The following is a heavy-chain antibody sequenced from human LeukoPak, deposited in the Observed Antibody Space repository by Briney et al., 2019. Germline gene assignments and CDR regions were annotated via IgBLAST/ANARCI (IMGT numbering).Heavy chain of an antibody. CDR1: GYTLTELS. CDR3: ARGASAALLYWYFDL. Sequence: ASVKVSCKVSGYTLTELSMHWVRQAPGKGLEWMGGFDPENGETIYAQKFQGRITMTEDTSTDTAYMELSSLRSEDTAVYYCARGASAALLYWYFDLWGRGTLVTVSS. J-gene: IGHJ2*01. V-gene: IGHV1-24*01. D-gene: IGHD6-6*01. CDR2: FDPENGET.